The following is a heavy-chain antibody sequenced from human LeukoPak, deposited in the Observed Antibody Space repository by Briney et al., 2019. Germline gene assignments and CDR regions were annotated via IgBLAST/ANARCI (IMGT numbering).Heavy chain of an antibody. V-gene: IGHV3-53*01. CDR2: VSSGGST. CDR3: AISSGGPYYVDF. CDR1: GFTVSSNY. Sequence: PGGSLRLSCAASGFTVSSNYMSWVRQAPGKGLEWVSVVSSGGSTYYADSVKGRFTLSRDNSKNTLYLQMNTLRADDTAVYYCAISSGGPYYVDFWGQGTLVTVSS. J-gene: IGHJ4*02. D-gene: IGHD2-15*01.